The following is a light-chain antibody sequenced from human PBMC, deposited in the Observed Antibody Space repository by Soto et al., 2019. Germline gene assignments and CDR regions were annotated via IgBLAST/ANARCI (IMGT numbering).Light chain of an antibody. V-gene: IGKV1-6*01. CDR1: QDIRNG. J-gene: IGKJ1*01. CDR3: LQDHIYPWT. CDR2: AAS. Sequence: AVQMTQSPSSLSASVGDRVTITCRASQDIRNGLGWYQQKPGKAPELLICAASSLQSGVPSRFSGSASGTDFTLTISSLQPEDFATYYCLQDHIYPWTFGQGTKVDIK.